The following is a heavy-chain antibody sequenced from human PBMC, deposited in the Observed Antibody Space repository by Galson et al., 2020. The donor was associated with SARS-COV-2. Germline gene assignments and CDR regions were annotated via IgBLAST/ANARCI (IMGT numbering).Heavy chain of an antibody. CDR2: INHSGRT. J-gene: IGHJ2*01. Sequence: SETLSLTCIVSGGSISSNSYYWGWIRQPPGKGLEWFGSINHSGRTNYNPSVKSRVTISVDTSNNQFSLKLSSVTAADTAVYYCASSWAADCYFDLWGRGTLVTVSS. CDR3: ASSWAADCYFDL. V-gene: IGHV4-39*07. CDR1: GGSISSNSYY. D-gene: IGHD2-21*01.